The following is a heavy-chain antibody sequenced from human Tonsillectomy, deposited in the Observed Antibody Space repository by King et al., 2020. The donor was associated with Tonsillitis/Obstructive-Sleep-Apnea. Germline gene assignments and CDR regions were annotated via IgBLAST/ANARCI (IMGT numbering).Heavy chain of an antibody. Sequence: VQLVQSGAEVKKPGASVKVSCKASGYTFTNYGITWLRQAPGQGLEWMGWITVYDGNTEYAQNVQGRVTMTTDTSTSTAYMELRSLRSDDTAVYYCARAQFSCGTCYFFYNWGQGTLVIGFS. CDR2: ITVYDGNT. CDR3: ARAQFSCGTCYFFYN. V-gene: IGHV1-18*01. CDR1: GYTFTNYG. J-gene: IGHJ4*02. D-gene: IGHD2-15*01.